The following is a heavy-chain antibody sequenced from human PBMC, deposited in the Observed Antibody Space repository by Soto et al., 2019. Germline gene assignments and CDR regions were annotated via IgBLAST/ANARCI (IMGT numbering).Heavy chain of an antibody. CDR1: GYTFTSYA. Sequence: QVQLVQSGAEVKKPGASVKISCKASGYTFTSYAMHWVRQAPGQRLEWMGWINAGNGKTKYSQKFQGRVNITRDTDASTAYMELSSLRSEDTAVYYGARGKVVYYDFWRGSCMVAYGMAVWGQGTTVTVSS. J-gene: IGHJ6*02. D-gene: IGHD3-3*01. CDR2: INAGNGKT. V-gene: IGHV1-3*01. CDR3: ARGKVVYYDFWRGSCMVAYGMAV.